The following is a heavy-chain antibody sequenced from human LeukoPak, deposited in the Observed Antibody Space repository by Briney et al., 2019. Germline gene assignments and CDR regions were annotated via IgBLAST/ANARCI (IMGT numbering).Heavy chain of an antibody. CDR2: ISSSSSYI. CDR1: EFSVGSNY. CDR3: ARAAGEMATIRY. V-gene: IGHV3-21*01. D-gene: IGHD5-24*01. J-gene: IGHJ4*02. Sequence: GGSLRLSCAASEFSVGSNYMTWVRQAPGKGLEWVSSISSSSSYIYYADSVKGRFTISRDNAKNSLYLQMNSLRAEDTAVYYCARAAGEMATIRYWGQGTLVTVSS.